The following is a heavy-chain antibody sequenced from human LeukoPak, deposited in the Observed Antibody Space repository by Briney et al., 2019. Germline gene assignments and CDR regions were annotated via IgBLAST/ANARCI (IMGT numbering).Heavy chain of an antibody. V-gene: IGHV1-2*02. Sequence: ASVKVSCKASGYTFTGYYMHWVRQAPGQGLEWMGWINPNSGGTNYAQKFQGRVTMTRDTSISTAYMELSRLRSDDTAFYYRPKPAYDILTGEAWMAYWGQGTLVTVSS. J-gene: IGHJ4*02. CDR2: INPNSGGT. CDR1: GYTFTGYY. CDR3: PKPAYDILTGEAWMAY. D-gene: IGHD3-9*01.